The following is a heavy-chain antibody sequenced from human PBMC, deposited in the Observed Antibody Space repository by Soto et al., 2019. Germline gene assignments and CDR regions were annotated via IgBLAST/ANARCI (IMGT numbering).Heavy chain of an antibody. CDR3: ARVSSSIVVVPDYGMDV. CDR1: RYTFISHG. V-gene: IGHV1-18*04. D-gene: IGHD2-15*01. CDR2: ISGKNGNT. J-gene: IGHJ6*02. Sequence: QVQLMQSGVEVKKPGASVKVSCKASRYTFISHGISWVRQAPGQGLEWMGWISGKNGNTNYAQKLQGRVTLTTDTSTSTAYMELRSLRSDDTAVYYCARVSSSIVVVPDYGMDVWGQETTVTVSS.